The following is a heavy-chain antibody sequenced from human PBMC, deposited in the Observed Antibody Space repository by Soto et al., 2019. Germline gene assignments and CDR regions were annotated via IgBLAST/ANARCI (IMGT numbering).Heavy chain of an antibody. CDR1: GFTFSSYE. Sequence: EVQLVESGGGLVQPGGSLRLSCAASGFTFSSYEMNWVRQAPGKGLEWVSYISSSGSTIYYADSVKGRFTISRDNAKNSLYLQMNSLRAEDKAVYYCARDCSPMVRGVIGFFDYWGQGTLVTVSS. CDR3: ARDCSPMVRGVIGFFDY. D-gene: IGHD3-10*01. CDR2: ISSSGSTI. J-gene: IGHJ4*02. V-gene: IGHV3-48*03.